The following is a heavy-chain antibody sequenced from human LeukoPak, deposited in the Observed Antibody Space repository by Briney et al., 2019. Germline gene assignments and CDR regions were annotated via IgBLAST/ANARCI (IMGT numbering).Heavy chain of an antibody. J-gene: IGHJ5*02. CDR3: ARGADTVVDINWLDP. Sequence: GGSLRLSCATSGFTFSSHGMHWDRQPPGKGLEWVALISYDGSSEYLVDSVKGRFTISRDNSKNTVSLQMNSLRPEDTAVYYCARGADTVVDINWLDPWGQGTLVTVSS. CDR1: GFTFSSHG. CDR2: ISYDGSSE. V-gene: IGHV3-30*03. D-gene: IGHD3-22*01.